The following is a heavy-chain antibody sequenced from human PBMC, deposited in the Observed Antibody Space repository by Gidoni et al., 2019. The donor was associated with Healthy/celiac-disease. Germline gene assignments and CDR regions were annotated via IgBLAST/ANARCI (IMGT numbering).Heavy chain of an antibody. J-gene: IGHJ4*02. CDR2: INHSGST. CDR3: VIGGWLFSFDY. D-gene: IGHD3-22*01. V-gene: IGHV4-34*01. Sequence: QVQLQQWGAGLLKPSETLSLTCAVYGGSFSGYYWSWIRQPPGKGLEWIGEINHSGSTNYNPSLKSRVTISVDTSKNQFSLKLSSVTAADTAVYYCVIGGWLFSFDYWGQGTLVTVSS. CDR1: GGSFSGYY.